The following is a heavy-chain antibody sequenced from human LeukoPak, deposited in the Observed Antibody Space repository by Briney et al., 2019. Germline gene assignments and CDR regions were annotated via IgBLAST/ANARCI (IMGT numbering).Heavy chain of an antibody. CDR3: ARKVDVLRYFDWLGEMNYYFDY. CDR2: IYYGGST. D-gene: IGHD3-9*01. Sequence: SETLSLTCTVSGGSISSSSYYWGWIRQPPGKGLEWIGSIYYGGSTYYNPSLKSRVTISVDTSKNQFSLKLSSVTAADTAVYYCARKVDVLRYFDWLGEMNYYFDYWGQGTLVTVSS. CDR1: GGSISSSSYY. J-gene: IGHJ4*02. V-gene: IGHV4-39*01.